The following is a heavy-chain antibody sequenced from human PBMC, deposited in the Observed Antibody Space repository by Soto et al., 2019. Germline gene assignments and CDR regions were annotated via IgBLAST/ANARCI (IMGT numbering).Heavy chain of an antibody. Sequence: GGSLRLSCAASGFIFSNYAMNWVRQAPGKGLEWVSFVSGSADGTFYADYVKGRFSISRDNSKNTLYLQMNNLRAEDTAVYYCAKGRLSFDFWRQGTLVTVSS. J-gene: IGHJ4*02. CDR1: GFIFSNYA. V-gene: IGHV3-23*01. CDR2: VSGSADGT. CDR3: AKGRLSFDF. D-gene: IGHD6-25*01.